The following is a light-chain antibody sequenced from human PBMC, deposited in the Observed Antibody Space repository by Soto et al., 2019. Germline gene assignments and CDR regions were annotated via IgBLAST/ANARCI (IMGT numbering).Light chain of an antibody. CDR3: QQYYTWPIT. V-gene: IGKV3-15*01. CDR2: GAS. Sequence: EIVMTQSPATLSVAAGERVTFSCRASEGVSRKLAWYQHKPGQAPRLLISGASTGATGIPARFSGSGSGTEFTLTISSLHSEDCAIYYCQQYYTWPITFGGGTKVDIK. CDR1: EGVSRK. J-gene: IGKJ4*01.